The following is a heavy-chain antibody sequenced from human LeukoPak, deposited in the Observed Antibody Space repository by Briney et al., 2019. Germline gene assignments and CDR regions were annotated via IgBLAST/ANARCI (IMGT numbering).Heavy chain of an antibody. CDR1: GYSISTSYY. J-gene: IGHJ4*02. CDR3: ARGRLARSPYFDY. D-gene: IGHD6-19*01. V-gene: IGHV4-38-2*02. Sequence: SETLSLTCTVSGYSISTSYYWGWIRQPPGKGLEWIGSIYHSGNTYYNPSLKSRVTISVDTSKNQFSLKLNSVTAADTAVYYCARGRLARSPYFDYWGQGTLVTVSS. CDR2: IYHSGNT.